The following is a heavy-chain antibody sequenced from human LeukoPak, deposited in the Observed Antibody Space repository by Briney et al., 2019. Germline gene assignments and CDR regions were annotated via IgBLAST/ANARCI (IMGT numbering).Heavy chain of an antibody. J-gene: IGHJ6*02. V-gene: IGHV1-46*01. D-gene: IGHD2-2*02. CDR2: INPSGGST. Sequence: GASVKVSCKASGYTLTSYYMHWVRQAPGQGLEWMGIINPSGGSTNYAQKLQGRVTMTTDTSTSTAYMELRSLRSDDTAVYYCARAWRRVSPIPAAIGPPPAYGMDVWGQGTTVTVSS. CDR1: GYTLTSYY. CDR3: ARAWRRVSPIPAAIGPPPAYGMDV.